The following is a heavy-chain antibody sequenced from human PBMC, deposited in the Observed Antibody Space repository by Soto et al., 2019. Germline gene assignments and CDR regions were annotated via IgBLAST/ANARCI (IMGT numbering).Heavy chain of an antibody. CDR2: IYWDDDK. V-gene: IGHV2-5*02. CDR3: AQIPSPYSSTSYSFDY. Sequence: QITLKESGPTLVKPTQTLTLTCTFSGFSLSTSGAGVGWIRQPPGKALEWLALIYWDDDKRYSPSLKSRLTITKDTSKKHVVHTMTHRDPVDTATYYCAQIPSPYSSTSYSFDYWGQGTLVTVSS. J-gene: IGHJ4*02. CDR1: GFSLSTSGAG. D-gene: IGHD6-13*01.